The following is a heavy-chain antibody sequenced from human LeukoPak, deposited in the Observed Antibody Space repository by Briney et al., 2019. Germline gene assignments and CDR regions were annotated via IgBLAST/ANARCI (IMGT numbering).Heavy chain of an antibody. CDR1: GFTFSSYW. CDR3: ARRTVTTGFDP. J-gene: IGHJ5*02. D-gene: IGHD4-11*01. Sequence: PGGSLRLSCAASGFTFSSYWMHWVRQAPGKGLVWVSRINSDGSSTSYADSVKGRFTISRHNAKNTLYLQMNSLRGEDTAVYYCARRTVTTGFDPWGQGTLVTVSS. V-gene: IGHV3-74*01. CDR2: INSDGSST.